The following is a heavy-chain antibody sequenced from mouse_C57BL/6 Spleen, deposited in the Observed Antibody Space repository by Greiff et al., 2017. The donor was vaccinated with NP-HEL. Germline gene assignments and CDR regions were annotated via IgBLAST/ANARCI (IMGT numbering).Heavy chain of an antibody. CDR1: GFTFSSYA. D-gene: IGHD2-4*01. Sequence: EVKGVESGGGLVKPGGSLKLSCAASGFTFSSYAMSWVRQTPEKRLEWVATISDGGSYTYYPDNVKGRFTISRDNAKNNLYLQMSHLKSEDTAMYYCARDDYPAWFAYWGQGTLVTVSA. CDR2: ISDGGSYT. CDR3: ARDDYPAWFAY. J-gene: IGHJ3*01. V-gene: IGHV5-4*01.